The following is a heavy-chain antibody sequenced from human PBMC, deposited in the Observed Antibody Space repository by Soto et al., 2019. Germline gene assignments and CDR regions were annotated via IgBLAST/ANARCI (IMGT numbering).Heavy chain of an antibody. J-gene: IGHJ4*02. Sequence: PSETLSLTCAVSGGAISSRNWWSWVRQPPGKGLEWSGQIFHTGSTDDNPSRKSRVTSSLDKPRNQGSLRVTSVTAAGTALYYCASGDFSHLDFWAEGTLVTVS. V-gene: IGHV4-4*02. CDR1: GGAISSRNW. CDR3: ASGDFSHLDF. CDR2: IFHTGST. D-gene: IGHD4-17*01.